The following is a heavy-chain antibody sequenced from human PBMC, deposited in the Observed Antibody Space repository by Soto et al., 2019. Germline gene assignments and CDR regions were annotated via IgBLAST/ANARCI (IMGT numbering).Heavy chain of an antibody. J-gene: IGHJ4*02. CDR1: GFIFSTYD. Sequence: GGSLRLSCAVSGFIFSTYDMNWVRQAPGKGLEWISYITSGSSTIYYADSVKGRFTISRDNAKKSLYLQMNHLRADDTAVYYCASASAAGFYDFDYWGQGT. CDR2: ITSGSSTI. CDR3: ASASAAGFYDFDY. V-gene: IGHV3-48*01. D-gene: IGHD6-13*01.